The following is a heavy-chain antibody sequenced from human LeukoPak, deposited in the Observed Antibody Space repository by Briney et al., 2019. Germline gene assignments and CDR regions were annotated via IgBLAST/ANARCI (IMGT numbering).Heavy chain of an antibody. CDR1: GGSISSSSYY. CDR3: ARDPFGYYDILTGYYMPNWFDP. D-gene: IGHD3-9*01. CDR2: IYYSGST. Sequence: SETLSLTCTVSGGSISSSSYYWGWIRQPPGKGLEWIGSIYYSGSTYYNPSLKSRVTISVDMSKNQFSLKLSSVTAADTAVYYCARDPFGYYDILTGYYMPNWFDPWGQGTLVTVSS. V-gene: IGHV4-39*07. J-gene: IGHJ5*02.